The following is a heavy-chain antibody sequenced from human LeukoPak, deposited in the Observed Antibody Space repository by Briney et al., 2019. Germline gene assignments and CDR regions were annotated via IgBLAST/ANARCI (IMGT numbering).Heavy chain of an antibody. D-gene: IGHD3-10*02. J-gene: IGHJ4*02. CDR3: ARARPTMSFDY. CDR2: IYYSGST. CDR1: GGSISSGVYY. Sequence: PSETLSLTCTVSGGSISSGVYYWSWIRQPPGKGLEWIGYIYYSGSTFYNPSLKSRVTISVETSKNQFSLKLSSVTAADTAVYYCARARPTMSFDYWGQGTLVTVSS. V-gene: IGHV4-30-4*01.